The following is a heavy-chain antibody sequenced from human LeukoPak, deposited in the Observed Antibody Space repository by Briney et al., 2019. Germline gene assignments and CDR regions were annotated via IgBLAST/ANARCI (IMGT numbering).Heavy chain of an antibody. CDR1: GFTFSSYG. Sequence: PGGTLRLSCAASGFTFSSYGMTWVRQAPGKGLEWVSYISSSSSTIYYADSVKGRFTISRDNAKNSLYLQMNSLRAEDTAVYYCASGWYGDYSYSYYFDYWGQGTLVTVSS. V-gene: IGHV3-48*01. CDR3: ASGWYGDYSYSYYFDY. CDR2: ISSSSSTI. D-gene: IGHD4-17*01. J-gene: IGHJ4*02.